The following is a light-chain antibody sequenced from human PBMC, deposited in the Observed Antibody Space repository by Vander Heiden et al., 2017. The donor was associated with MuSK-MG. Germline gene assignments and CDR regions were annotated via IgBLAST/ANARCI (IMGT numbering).Light chain of an antibody. CDR1: QSVSSN. V-gene: IGKV3-15*01. J-gene: IGKJ2*01. CDR3: QQDNNWPRYT. Sequence: EIVMTQSPATLSVSPGERATLSCRASQSVSSNLAWYQQKPGQAPRLLIYGASTRATGIPARFSGSGSGTEFTLTSSSRQSEDFAVYYCQQDNNWPRYTFGQGTKLEIK. CDR2: GAS.